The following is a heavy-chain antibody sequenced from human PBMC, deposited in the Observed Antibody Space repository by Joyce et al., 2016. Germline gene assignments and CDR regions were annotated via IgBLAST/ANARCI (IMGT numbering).Heavy chain of an antibody. CDR3: ARGGLVYDYSMDV. V-gene: IGHV3-21*02. J-gene: IGHJ6*02. CDR2: ISGDRRFI. Sequence: EVQLVESGGGLVKPGGSLKISRAAAGFMFSSSSMSWFRQAAGKGLEWVSAISGDRRFIFHADSVRGRFTVSRDDAENSLYLQMKSLRVEDTAVYFCARGGLVYDYSMDVWGQGATVIVSS. D-gene: IGHD2-21*01. CDR1: GFMFSSSS.